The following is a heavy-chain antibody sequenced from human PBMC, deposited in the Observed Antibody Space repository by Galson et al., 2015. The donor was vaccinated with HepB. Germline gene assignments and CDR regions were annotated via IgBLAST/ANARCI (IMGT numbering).Heavy chain of an antibody. CDR1: GFLFSNYA. CDR2: ISGDTYGT. Sequence: LRLSCAGSGFLFSNYALSWVRQAPGKGLQWVSGISGDTYGTYYADSVKGRFTISRDNSNSRLYLQMTSVTADDTATYYCAKGRGWYTGFDSWGQGALVTVSS. D-gene: IGHD6-19*01. V-gene: IGHV3-23*01. CDR3: AKGRGWYTGFDS. J-gene: IGHJ4*02.